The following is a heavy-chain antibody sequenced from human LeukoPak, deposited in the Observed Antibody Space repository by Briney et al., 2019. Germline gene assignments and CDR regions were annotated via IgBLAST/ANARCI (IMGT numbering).Heavy chain of an antibody. CDR1: GATFSSYA. CDR2: ISGSGDST. D-gene: IGHD5-12*01. V-gene: IGHV3-23*01. Sequence: GGSLRFSCAASGATFSSYAMSWVRQAPGKGLEWVSSISGSGDSTYYADSEKGRFTISRDNSKNTLYLQMNSLRAEDTAVYYCARYGSGYDLIDYWGQGTLVTVSS. J-gene: IGHJ4*02. CDR3: ARYGSGYDLIDY.